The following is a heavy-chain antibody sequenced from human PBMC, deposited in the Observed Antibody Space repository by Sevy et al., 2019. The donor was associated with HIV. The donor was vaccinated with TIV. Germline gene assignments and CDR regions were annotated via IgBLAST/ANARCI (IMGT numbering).Heavy chain of an antibody. CDR2: ISSNGGST. Sequence: GSLRLSCSASGFTFSSYAMHWVRQAPGKGLEYVSAISSNGGSTYYAGSVKGRFTISRDNSKNTLYLQMSSLRAEDTAVYYCVKDGEYSSSFYFDYWGQGTLVTVSS. CDR1: GFTFSSYA. J-gene: IGHJ4*02. D-gene: IGHD6-6*01. CDR3: VKDGEYSSSFYFDY. V-gene: IGHV3-64D*06.